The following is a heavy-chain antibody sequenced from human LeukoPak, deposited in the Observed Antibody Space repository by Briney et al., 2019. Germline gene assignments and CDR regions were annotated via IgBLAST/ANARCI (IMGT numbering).Heavy chain of an antibody. CDR3: AKGHYYDSSGYYYGGSDY. J-gene: IGHJ4*02. CDR1: GFTFDDYA. Sequence: GRSLRLSCAASGFTFDDYAMHWVRQAPGKGLEWVSGISWNSGSIGYADSVKGRFTISRDNAKNSLYLQMNSLRAEGTALYYCAKGHYYDSSGYYYGGSDYWGQGTLVTVSS. D-gene: IGHD3-22*01. V-gene: IGHV3-9*01. CDR2: ISWNSGSI.